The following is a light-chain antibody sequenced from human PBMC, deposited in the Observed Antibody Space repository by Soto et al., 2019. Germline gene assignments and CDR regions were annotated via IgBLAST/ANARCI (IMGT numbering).Light chain of an antibody. CDR2: GAS. V-gene: IGKV3-20*01. CDR1: QSVSSSY. Sequence: EIVLTQSPGTLSLSPGERATLSCRASQSVSSSYLAWYQQKPGWAPRLLIYGASSRATGIPDRFSGSGSGTDFTLTISRLEPEDFAVYYCQQYGSSITVGQGTRLEIK. CDR3: QQYGSSIT. J-gene: IGKJ5*01.